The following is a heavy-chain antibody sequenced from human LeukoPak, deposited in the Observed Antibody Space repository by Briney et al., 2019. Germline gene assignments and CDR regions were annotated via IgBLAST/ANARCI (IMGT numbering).Heavy chain of an antibody. D-gene: IGHD3-3*01. CDR2: IYYSGST. J-gene: IGHJ4*02. V-gene: IGHV4-59*08. CDR1: GDSINNYH. CDR3: ARYKYGASALEY. Sequence: SETLSLTCTISGDSINNYHWSWIQQPTGKGLDWIEYIYYSGSTSTNPSLKSRITMSVNTSKNQFSLKLSSVTAADTAVYYCARYKYGASALEYWGQGTLVTVSS.